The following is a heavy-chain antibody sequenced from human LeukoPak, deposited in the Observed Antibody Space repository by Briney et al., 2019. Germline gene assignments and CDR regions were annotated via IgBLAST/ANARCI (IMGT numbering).Heavy chain of an antibody. Sequence: HPGGSLRPSCAASGFTFRTYAMSWVRQAPGKGLEWVSAIGGSGDRTYYADSVKGRSTISRDNSKNTVYLQMNSLRAEDTAVYYCAKQAGSSWSYDAFDIWGQGTMVTVSS. V-gene: IGHV3-23*01. D-gene: IGHD6-13*01. CDR3: AKQAGSSWSYDAFDI. CDR2: IGGSGDRT. J-gene: IGHJ3*02. CDR1: GFTFRTYA.